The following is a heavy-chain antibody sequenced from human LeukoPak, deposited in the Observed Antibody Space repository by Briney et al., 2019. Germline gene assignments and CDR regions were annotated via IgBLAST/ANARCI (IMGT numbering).Heavy chain of an antibody. Sequence: GASVKVSCEASGYTFTGYYMHWVRQAPGQGLEWMGWINPNSGGTNYAQKFQGRVTMTRDTSISTAYMELSRLRSDDTAVYYCATGWEEAAAGTNYWGQGTLVTVSS. D-gene: IGHD6-13*01. V-gene: IGHV1-2*02. CDR3: ATGWEEAAAGTNY. J-gene: IGHJ4*02. CDR1: GYTFTGYY. CDR2: INPNSGGT.